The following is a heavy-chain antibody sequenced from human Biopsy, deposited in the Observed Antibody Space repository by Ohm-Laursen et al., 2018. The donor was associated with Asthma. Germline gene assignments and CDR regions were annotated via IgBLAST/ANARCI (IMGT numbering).Heavy chain of an antibody. CDR1: GGTFNTHV. CDR2: INSVFGTT. D-gene: IGHD2-2*01. Sequence: SSVKVSCKSLGGTFNTHVIVWVRQAPGQGLEWMGGINSVFGTTTYPQKFQDRVTITADDSTSTVYMELSSLRSEDTAVYYCARKAGSCISRTCYSLDFWGQGTLVTVSS. CDR3: ARKAGSCISRTCYSLDF. J-gene: IGHJ4*02. V-gene: IGHV1-69*01.